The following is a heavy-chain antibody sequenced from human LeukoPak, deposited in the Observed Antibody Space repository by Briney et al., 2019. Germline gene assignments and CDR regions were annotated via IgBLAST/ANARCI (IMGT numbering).Heavy chain of an antibody. CDR1: GYTFDDYA. J-gene: IGHJ4*02. CDR3: AKGHTYGLGESYLDF. CDR2: ISWNSGSI. V-gene: IGHV3-9*01. D-gene: IGHD5-18*01. Sequence: PGRSLRLSCEASGYTFDDYAMHRVRQAPGKGLEWVPAISWNSGSIGYADSVKGRFTISRDNGKNYLYLQMNSLRTEDTALYYCAKGHTYGLGESYLDFWGQGTLVSVSS.